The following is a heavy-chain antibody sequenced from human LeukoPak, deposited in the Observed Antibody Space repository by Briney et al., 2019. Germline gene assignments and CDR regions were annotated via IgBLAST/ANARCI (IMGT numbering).Heavy chain of an antibody. CDR3: ARDLVENVDTAMAPVIRDDAFDI. Sequence: ASVKVSCKASGGTFSSYAISWVRQAPGQGLEWMGRIIPILGTANYAQKFQGRVTITADESTSTAYMELSSLRSEDTAVYYCARDLVENVDTAMAPVIRDDAFDIWGQGTMVTVSS. J-gene: IGHJ3*02. CDR1: GGTFSSYA. CDR2: IIPILGTA. V-gene: IGHV1-69*11. D-gene: IGHD5-18*01.